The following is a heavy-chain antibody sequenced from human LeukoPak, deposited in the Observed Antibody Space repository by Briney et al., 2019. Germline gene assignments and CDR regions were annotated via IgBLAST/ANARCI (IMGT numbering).Heavy chain of an antibody. CDR3: ARARALQQWLGGYFDY. CDR2: IYYSGST. D-gene: IGHD6-19*01. J-gene: IGHJ4*02. V-gene: IGHV4-31*03. Sequence: SETLSLTCTVSGGSISGGGYYWSWSRQHPGKGREWIGYIYYSGSTYYNPSLKSRVTISVDTSKNQFSLKLSSVTAADTAVYYCARARALQQWLGGYFDYWGQGTLVTVSS. CDR1: GGSISGGGYY.